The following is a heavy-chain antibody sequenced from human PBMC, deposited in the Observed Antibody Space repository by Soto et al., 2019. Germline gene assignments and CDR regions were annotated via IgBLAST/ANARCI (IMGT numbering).Heavy chain of an antibody. J-gene: IGHJ4*02. V-gene: IGHV3-9*01. Sequence: GGSLRLSCAASGFTFDDYAMHWVRQAPGKGLEWVSGINWNSGSIGYADSVKGRFTISRDNAQNSLYLQMNSLRAEDTALYYCAKSYSSSGGSFDYWGQGTLVTAPQ. CDR2: INWNSGSI. CDR1: GFTFDDYA. D-gene: IGHD6-13*01. CDR3: AKSYSSSGGSFDY.